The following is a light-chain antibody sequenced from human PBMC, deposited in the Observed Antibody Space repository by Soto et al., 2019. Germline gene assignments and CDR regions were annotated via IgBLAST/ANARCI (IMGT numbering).Light chain of an antibody. CDR2: GAS. J-gene: IGKJ5*01. CDR3: QQYNTYST. Sequence: EIVMTQSPATLSVSPGERATLSCRASQTVIRNLAWYQQKPGQTPRLLIFGASTRATGIPARFSGSGSGAEFTLTISSLQPEDFATYYCQQYNTYSTFGQGTRLEIK. CDR1: QTVIRN. V-gene: IGKV3-15*01.